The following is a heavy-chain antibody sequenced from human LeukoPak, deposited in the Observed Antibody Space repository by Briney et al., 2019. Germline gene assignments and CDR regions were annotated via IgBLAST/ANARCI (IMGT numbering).Heavy chain of an antibody. D-gene: IGHD2-21*02. CDR2: IYSGGST. Sequence: GGSLRLSCAASGFTVRSNYMSWVRQAPGKGLEWVSVIYSGGSTYYADSVKGRFTISRDNSKNTLYLQMNSLRADDTAVYYCARDLGYCGGDCYAAYFDYWGQGTLVTVSS. V-gene: IGHV3-66*01. CDR1: GFTVRSNY. J-gene: IGHJ4*02. CDR3: ARDLGYCGGDCYAAYFDY.